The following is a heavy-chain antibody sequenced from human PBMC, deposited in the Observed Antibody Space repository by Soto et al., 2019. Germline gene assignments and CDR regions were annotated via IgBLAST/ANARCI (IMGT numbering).Heavy chain of an antibody. CDR3: ARENSVQAWLHHFDH. CDR1: GFSFSSFA. D-gene: IGHD5-18*01. Sequence: QSGGSLRLSCGASGFSFSSFAINWVRQAPGRGLEWVSYISDDGASIYYADSLKGRFTISRDNAKNSLSLQMNNLRAEDTAVYYCARENSVQAWLHHFDHWGRGTLVTVSS. J-gene: IGHJ4*02. CDR2: ISDDGASI. V-gene: IGHV3-48*03.